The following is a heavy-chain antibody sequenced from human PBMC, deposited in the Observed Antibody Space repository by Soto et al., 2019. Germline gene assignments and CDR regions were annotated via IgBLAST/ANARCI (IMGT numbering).Heavy chain of an antibody. CDR3: ARRYCRSGNCLFDY. J-gene: IGHJ4*02. D-gene: IGHD2-15*01. Sequence: ASVKVSCKTSGYPFTSYGINWVRQAPGQGPEWMGWISAYDDKTIYSQKFQGRVTLTADTSTTTAYMELRGLRFDDTAVYYCARRYCRSGNCLFDYWGQGTLVTVSS. CDR2: ISAYDDKT. CDR1: GYPFTSYG. V-gene: IGHV1-18*01.